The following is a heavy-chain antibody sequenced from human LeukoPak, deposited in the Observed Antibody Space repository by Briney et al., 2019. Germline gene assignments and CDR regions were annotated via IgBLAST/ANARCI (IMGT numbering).Heavy chain of an antibody. V-gene: IGHV4-39*07. Sequence: SETLSLTCTVSGGSISSSSYYWGWIRQPPGKGLEWIGSIYYSGSTYYNPSLKSRVTISVDTSKNQFCLKLSSVTAADTAVYYCARSLYSYPADYWGQGTLVTVSS. J-gene: IGHJ4*02. D-gene: IGHD5-18*01. CDR3: ARSLYSYPADY. CDR1: GGSISSSSYY. CDR2: IYYSGST.